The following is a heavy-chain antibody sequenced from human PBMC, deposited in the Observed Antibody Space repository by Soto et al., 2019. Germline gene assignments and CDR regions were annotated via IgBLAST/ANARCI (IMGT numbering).Heavy chain of an antibody. J-gene: IGHJ4*02. CDR3: AHRPGTGSYDF. V-gene: IGHV2-5*02. CDR2: IYWDDNK. CDR1: GFSLTTYGEG. D-gene: IGHD3-10*01. Sequence: QISLKESGPPVVNPTQTLTLTCTFSGFSLTTYGEGVAWIRQPPGKALEWLALIYWDDNKRYSPSLRTRLTITKDTSKNQVVVTMTDTDPEDTGTYFCAHRPGTGSYDFWGQGILVTVSS.